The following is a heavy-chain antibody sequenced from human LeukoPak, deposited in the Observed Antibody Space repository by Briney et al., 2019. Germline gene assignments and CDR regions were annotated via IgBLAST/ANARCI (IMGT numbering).Heavy chain of an antibody. CDR3: VREALGYCSGGSCHSDYYYYYYMDV. D-gene: IGHD2-15*01. V-gene: IGHV1-18*01. Sequence: ASVKVSCKASGYTFTSYGISWVRQAPGQGLEWMGWISAYNGNTNYAQKLQGRVTMTTDTSTSTAYMELRSLRSDDTAVYYCVREALGYCSGGSCHSDYYYYYYMDVWGKGTTVTVSS. CDR2: ISAYNGNT. CDR1: GYTFTSYG. J-gene: IGHJ6*03.